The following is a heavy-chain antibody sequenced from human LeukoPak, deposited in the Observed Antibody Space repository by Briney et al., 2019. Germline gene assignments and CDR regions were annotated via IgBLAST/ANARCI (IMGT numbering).Heavy chain of an antibody. CDR2: IYYSGST. CDR1: GGSISGYY. Sequence: SETLSLTCTVSGGSISGYYWSWIRQPPGKGLEWIGYIYYSGSTNYNPSLKGRVTMSVESSVTAADTAVYYCARDRYYYGMDVWGQGTTVTVSS. J-gene: IGHJ6*02. CDR3: ARDRYYYGMDV. V-gene: IGHV4-59*12.